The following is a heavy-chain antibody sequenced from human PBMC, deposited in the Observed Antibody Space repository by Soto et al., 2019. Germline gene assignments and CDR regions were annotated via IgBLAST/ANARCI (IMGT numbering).Heavy chain of an antibody. CDR1: GFTCSDYY. V-gene: IGHV3-11*06. CDR3: ARGGVKGTTSRGQVYN. CDR2: ISSSSDST. Sequence: QVQVVESGGGLVKPGGSLRLSCAASGFTCSDYYMSWIRQAPGKGLEWVSFISSSSDSTKYADSVKGRFTISRDNAKNSLYLQLNSLRAEDAAVYYCARGGVKGTTSRGQVYNWGQGTLVTVSS. J-gene: IGHJ4*02. D-gene: IGHD1-7*01.